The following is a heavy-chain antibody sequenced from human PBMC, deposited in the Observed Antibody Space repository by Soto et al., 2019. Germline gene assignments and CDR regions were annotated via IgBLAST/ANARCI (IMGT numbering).Heavy chain of an antibody. Sequence: QVQLVESGGGLVKPGGSLRLSCGASGFSFSDYYMTWIRQAPGKGLEWVSYISGSSTYTKYADSVKGRFTISRDNAKNSLYLQMNSLRAEDTAVYYCARSGSGTEYYGLDVWGQGTTVTVSS. V-gene: IGHV3-11*05. D-gene: IGHD6-13*01. CDR2: ISGSSTYT. CDR3: ARSGSGTEYYGLDV. J-gene: IGHJ6*02. CDR1: GFSFSDYY.